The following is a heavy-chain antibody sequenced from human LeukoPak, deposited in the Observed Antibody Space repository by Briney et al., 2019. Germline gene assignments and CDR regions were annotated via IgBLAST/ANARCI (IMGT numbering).Heavy chain of an antibody. CDR2: ISSSGSTI. D-gene: IGHD7-27*01. CDR1: GFTFSDYY. Sequence: GGSLRLSCAASGFTFSDYYMSWIRQAPGKGLEWVSYISSSGSTIYYADSVKGRFTISRDNAKNSLYLQMNSLRAEDTAVYYCARDGLALTAPAFDIWGQGTMVTVSS. V-gene: IGHV3-11*04. J-gene: IGHJ3*02. CDR3: ARDGLALTAPAFDI.